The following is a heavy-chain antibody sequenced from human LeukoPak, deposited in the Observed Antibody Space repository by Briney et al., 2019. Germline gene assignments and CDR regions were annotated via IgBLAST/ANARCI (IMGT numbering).Heavy chain of an antibody. V-gene: IGHV1-2*04. J-gene: IGHJ5*02. CDR3: ARGGVWTAAGTGNWFDP. CDR1: GYTFTGYY. D-gene: IGHD6-13*01. CDR2: INPNSGGT. Sequence: GASVKVSCKASGYTFTGYYMHWVRQAPGQGLEWMGWINPNSGGTNYAQKFQGWVTMTRDTSISTAYMELSRLRSDDTAVYYCARGGVWTAAGTGNWFDPWGQGTLVTVSS.